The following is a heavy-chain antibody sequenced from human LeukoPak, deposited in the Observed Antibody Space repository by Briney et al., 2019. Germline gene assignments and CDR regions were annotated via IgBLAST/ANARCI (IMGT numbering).Heavy chain of an antibody. CDR3: ASKWSDFDY. Sequence: PSETLSLTCTVSGGSISSSSYYWGWIRQPPGKGQEWIGSIYYSGSTYYNPSLKTRLTISLDTSKNQFSLKLSSVTAADTAVYYCASKWSDFDYWGQGILVAVSS. D-gene: IGHD1-26*01. CDR1: GGSISSSSYY. CDR2: IYYSGST. V-gene: IGHV4-39*07. J-gene: IGHJ4*02.